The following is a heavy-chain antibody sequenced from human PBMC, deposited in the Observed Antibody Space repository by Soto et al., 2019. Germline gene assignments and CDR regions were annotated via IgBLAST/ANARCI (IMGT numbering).Heavy chain of an antibody. CDR3: ARDPTFGGGAP. CDR2: IIPIFGTA. CDR1: GGTFSSYA. J-gene: IGHJ5*02. D-gene: IGHD3-16*01. V-gene: IGHV1-69*13. Sequence: ASVKVSCKASGGTFSSYAISWVRQAPGQGLEWMGGIIPIFGTANYAQKFQGRVTITADESTSTAYMELSSLRSEDTAVYYCARDPTFGGGAPWGKGTLVPVSS.